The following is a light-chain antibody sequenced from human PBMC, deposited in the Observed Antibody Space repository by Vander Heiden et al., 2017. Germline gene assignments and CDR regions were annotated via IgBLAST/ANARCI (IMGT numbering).Light chain of an antibody. J-gene: IGKJ2*01. Sequence: DIQLTQSPSSLSASVGDRVTITCRASQSISDYLYWYQQTVGTGPKLLIYAASNLQDGVPSRFRGSGSGSDFTLTISSLQPEDFATYYCQQGYNAPYTFGQGTKLNIK. CDR2: AAS. V-gene: IGKV1-39*01. CDR3: QQGYNAPYT. CDR1: QSISDY.